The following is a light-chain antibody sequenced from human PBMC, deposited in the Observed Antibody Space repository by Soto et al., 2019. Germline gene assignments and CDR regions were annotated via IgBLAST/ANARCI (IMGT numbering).Light chain of an antibody. V-gene: IGKV3-15*01. J-gene: IGKJ2*01. Sequence: EIVMTQSPATLSVSPGERVTLSCKASRSVSVNLAWYQQKPGQAPRLLIYRTSTRATDVPDRFSGTGSGTDFTLTISGLQSEDFAVYFCQQYNNWPPHTFGPGTKLEIK. CDR1: RSVSVN. CDR2: RTS. CDR3: QQYNNWPPHT.